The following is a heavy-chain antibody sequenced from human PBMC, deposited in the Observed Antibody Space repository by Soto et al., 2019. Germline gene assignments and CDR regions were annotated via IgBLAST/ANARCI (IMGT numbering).Heavy chain of an antibody. D-gene: IGHD6-13*01. CDR1: GFTFSSYA. Sequence: SGGSLRLSCAASGFTFSSYAMHWVRQAPGKGLEYVSAISSNGGSTHYANSVKGRFSISRDNSKNTLYLQMGSLRAEDMAVYYCARLNPIAAAFDYWGQGTLVTASS. CDR2: ISSNGGST. V-gene: IGHV3-64*01. J-gene: IGHJ4*02. CDR3: ARLNPIAAAFDY.